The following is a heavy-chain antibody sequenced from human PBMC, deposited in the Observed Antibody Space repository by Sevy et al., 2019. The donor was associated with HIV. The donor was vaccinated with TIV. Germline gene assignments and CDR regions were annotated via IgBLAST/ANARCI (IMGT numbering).Heavy chain of an antibody. Sequence: GGSLRLSCAASGFTFDHHAMYWVRQAPGKGLEWVTGINCNSVSIGYADSVKGRFTITRDKAKNSLYLHLNSLRADDTALYYCAREGLAPYVYGADVWGQGTTVTVSS. J-gene: IGHJ6*02. V-gene: IGHV3-9*01. CDR3: AREGLAPYVYGADV. D-gene: IGHD3-10*02. CDR1: GFTFDHHA. CDR2: INCNSVSI.